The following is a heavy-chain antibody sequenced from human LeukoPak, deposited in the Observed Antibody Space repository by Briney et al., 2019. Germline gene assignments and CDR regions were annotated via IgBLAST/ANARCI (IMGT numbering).Heavy chain of an antibody. CDR2: INHSGST. V-gene: IGHV4-34*01. D-gene: IGHD3-10*01. Sequence: SETLSLTCAVYGGSFSGYYWSWIRQPPGKGLEWIGEINHSGSTNYNPSLKSRVTISVDTSKNQFSLKLSSVTAEDTALYYCARGRFGDPLNYWGQGTLVTVSS. CDR1: GGSFSGYY. J-gene: IGHJ4*02. CDR3: ARGRFGDPLNY.